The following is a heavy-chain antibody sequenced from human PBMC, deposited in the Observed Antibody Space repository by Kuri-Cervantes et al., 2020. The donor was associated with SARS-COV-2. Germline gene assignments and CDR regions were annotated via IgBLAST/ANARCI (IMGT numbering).Heavy chain of an antibody. CDR1: GGTFSSYA. CDR3: ARGPIAVAGPWDYYFDY. D-gene: IGHD6-19*01. V-gene: IGHV1-69*10. J-gene: IGHJ4*02. Sequence: SVKVSCKASGGTFSSYAISWVRQAPGQGLEWMGGIIPIFGIANYAQKFQGRVTITADKSTSTAYMELSSLRSEDTAVYYCARGPIAVAGPWDYYFDYWGQGTLVTVSS. CDR2: IIPIFGIA.